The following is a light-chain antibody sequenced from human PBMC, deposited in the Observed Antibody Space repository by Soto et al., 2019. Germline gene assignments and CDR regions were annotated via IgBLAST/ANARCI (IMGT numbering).Light chain of an antibody. J-gene: IGLJ3*02. V-gene: IGLV3-1*01. CDR2: QNI. CDR1: KVGDKY. CDR3: QAWDSSTGV. Sequence: SYELTQPPSVSVSPGQTASITCSGDKVGDKYACWYQQKPGQSPVLVIYQNIKRPSGIPERFSGSNSGNTATLTISGTQAMDEADYYCQAWDSSTGVFGGGTKLTVL.